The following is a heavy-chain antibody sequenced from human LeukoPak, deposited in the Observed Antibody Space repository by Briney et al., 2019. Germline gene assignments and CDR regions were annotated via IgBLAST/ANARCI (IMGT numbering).Heavy chain of an antibody. CDR3: ARVPNAPKIEPHWFDP. CDR1: GGYISSYY. Sequence: PSETLSLTCSVSGGYISSYYWSWIRQPPGKGLEWIGIINYSGSTKYNPSLKSRVSISVDTSKNQFSLRLTSVTVADTAVYFCARVPNAPKIEPHWFDPRGQGTLGTVSS. CDR2: INYSGST. J-gene: IGHJ5*02. V-gene: IGHV4-59*01. D-gene: IGHD1-14*01.